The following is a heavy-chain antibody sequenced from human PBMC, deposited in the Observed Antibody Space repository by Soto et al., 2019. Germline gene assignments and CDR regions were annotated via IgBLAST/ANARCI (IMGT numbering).Heavy chain of an antibody. CDR3: AKLLNGVTALDY. CDR2: IKPDGSGE. CDR1: GITLSRDW. V-gene: IGHV3-7*01. J-gene: IGHJ4*02. Sequence: GGSLRLSCTASGITLSRDWMTWVRQAPGKGLEWVASIKPDGSGEYYLDSVKGRFTISRDNTKNSLYLQANSLRAEDTAMYFCAKLLNGVTALDYWGQGNLVTFSS. D-gene: IGHD2-21*02.